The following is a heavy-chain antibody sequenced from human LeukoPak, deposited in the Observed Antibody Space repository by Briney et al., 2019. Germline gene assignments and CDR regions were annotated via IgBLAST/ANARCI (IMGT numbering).Heavy chain of an antibody. Sequence: ETLSLTCTVSGGSISSNNYNWGWIRQPPGKGLEWIGTIYYYGNTYYNPSLNSRVTISVDTSKNQFSLKSSSVTAADTAVYYCARHVATIFGNYYYGLDVWGQGTTVTVSS. CDR1: GGSISSNNYN. D-gene: IGHD3-9*01. V-gene: IGHV4-39*01. J-gene: IGHJ6*02. CDR3: ARHVATIFGNYYYGLDV. CDR2: IYYYGNT.